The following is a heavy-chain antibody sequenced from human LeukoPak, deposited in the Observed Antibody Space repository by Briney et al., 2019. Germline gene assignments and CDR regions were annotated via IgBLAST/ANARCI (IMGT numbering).Heavy chain of an antibody. Sequence: GGSLRLSCAASEFTFSSYWMSWVRQAPEKGLEWVANIKQDGSEIYYVDSVKGRFTISRDNAENSLYLQMNSLRAEDTAVYYCARIIGAFGTYRYDSWGQGTLVSVSS. V-gene: IGHV3-7*01. J-gene: IGHJ4*02. CDR3: ARIIGAFGTYRYDS. CDR1: EFTFSSYW. D-gene: IGHD3-16*02. CDR2: IKQDGSEI.